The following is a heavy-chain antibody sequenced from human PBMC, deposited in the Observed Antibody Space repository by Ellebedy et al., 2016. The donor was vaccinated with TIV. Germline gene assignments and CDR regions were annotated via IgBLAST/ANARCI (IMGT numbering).Heavy chain of an antibody. Sequence: PGGSLRLSCAASGFTFSSYAMHWVRQAPGKGLEWVAVISYDGSNKYYADSVKGRFTISRDNSKNTLYLQMNSLRAEDTAVYYCARGGDYSNYVDYWGQGTLVTVSS. V-gene: IGHV3-30*14. CDR1: GFTFSSYA. D-gene: IGHD4-11*01. CDR3: ARGGDYSNYVDY. J-gene: IGHJ4*02. CDR2: ISYDGSNK.